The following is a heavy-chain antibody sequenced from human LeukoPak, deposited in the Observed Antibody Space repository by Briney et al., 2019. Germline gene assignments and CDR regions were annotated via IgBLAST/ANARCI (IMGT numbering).Heavy chain of an antibody. Sequence: PSGTLSLTCTVSGGSVTAHYWTWVRQPPGKGLEWIGYVQNSGSTSYNPSLRSRVSMSVEASKNHILLTMKSVTAADTAVYFCARDRYASSPRKYYFYMDVWGRGTTVAVSS. CDR2: VQNSGST. CDR1: GGSVTAHY. D-gene: IGHD6-6*01. V-gene: IGHV4-59*02. CDR3: ARDRYASSPRKYYFYMDV. J-gene: IGHJ6*03.